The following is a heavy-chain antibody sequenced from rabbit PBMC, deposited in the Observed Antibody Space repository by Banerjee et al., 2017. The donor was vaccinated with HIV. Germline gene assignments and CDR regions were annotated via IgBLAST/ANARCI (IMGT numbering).Heavy chain of an antibody. CDR3: ARDLAGVIGWNFGL. Sequence: QSLEESGGDLVKPGASLTLTCTASGFSFSSSYWICWVRQAPGKGLEWITCIDGGSSGSTYYANWAKGRFTISKTSSTTVTLQMTSLTAADTATYFCARDLAGVIGWNFGLWGPGTLVTVS. J-gene: IGHJ4*01. D-gene: IGHD4-1*01. V-gene: IGHV1S40*01. CDR2: IDGGSSGST. CDR1: GFSFSSSYW.